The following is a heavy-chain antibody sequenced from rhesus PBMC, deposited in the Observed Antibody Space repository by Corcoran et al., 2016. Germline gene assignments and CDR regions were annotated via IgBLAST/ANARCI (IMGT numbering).Heavy chain of an antibody. D-gene: IGHD6-31*01. CDR2: IFGSIGST. CDR3: ARRPDSSGLDY. Sequence: QVQLQESGPGLVKPSETLSLTCAVSGGSIRGGYGWSWIRQPPGKGLEWIGPIFGSIGSTYYNPSRKSRVTISRDTSKNQFSLKLSAVTAADTAVYYCARRPDSSGLDYWGQGVLVTVSS. V-gene: IGHV4S7*01. J-gene: IGHJ4*01. CDR1: GGSIRGGYG.